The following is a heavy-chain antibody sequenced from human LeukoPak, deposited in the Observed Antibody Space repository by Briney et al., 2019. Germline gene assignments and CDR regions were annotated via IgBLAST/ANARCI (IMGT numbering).Heavy chain of an antibody. D-gene: IGHD3-22*01. CDR2: IYYSGST. CDR1: DGSISSYY. V-gene: IGHV4-59*01. Sequence: SETLSLTCTVSDGSISSYYWSWIRQPPGKGLEWIGYIYYSGSTNYNPSLKSRVTISVDTSKNQFSLKLSSVTAADTAVYYCAREFYDSSGYYSRDAFDIWGQGTMVTVSA. CDR3: AREFYDSSGYYSRDAFDI. J-gene: IGHJ3*02.